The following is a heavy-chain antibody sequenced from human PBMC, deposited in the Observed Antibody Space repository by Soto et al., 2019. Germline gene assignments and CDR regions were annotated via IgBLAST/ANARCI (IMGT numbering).Heavy chain of an antibody. CDR1: GYTFTHYY. J-gene: IGHJ3*02. CDR2: ITPSSGRT. V-gene: IGHV1-46*01. Sequence: GASVKVSCKASGYTFTHYYMHWGRQAPGQGLEWMGIITPSSGRTSYAQKFHARVTMTRDTSTGTVYMELSSLRSEDTAVYYCAREDLDAFDIWGQGTMVTVSS. CDR3: AREDLDAFDI.